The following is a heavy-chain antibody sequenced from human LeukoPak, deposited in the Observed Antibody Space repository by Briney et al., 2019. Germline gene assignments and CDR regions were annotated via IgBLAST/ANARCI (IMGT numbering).Heavy chain of an antibody. J-gene: IGHJ6*02. Sequence: ASVKVSCKASGYTFTGYYMHWVRQAPGQGLEWMGWINPNSGGTNYAQKFQGRVTMTRDTSISTAYMELSRLRSDDTAVYYCARPLYYDSSGYYLGMAVWGQGTTVTVSS. V-gene: IGHV1-2*02. CDR2: INPNSGGT. D-gene: IGHD3-22*01. CDR3: ARPLYYDSSGYYLGMAV. CDR1: GYTFTGYY.